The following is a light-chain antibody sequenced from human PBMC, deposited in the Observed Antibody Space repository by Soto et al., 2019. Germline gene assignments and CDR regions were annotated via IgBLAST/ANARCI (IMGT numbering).Light chain of an antibody. J-gene: IGKJ2*01. Sequence: DIVMTQSPDSLAVSLGERATINCKSSQSVLYSSNNKNYLAWYQQRPGQPPKLLIYWASTRESGVPDRFSGSGSGTDFTLTHTSLQAEDVAVYYCQQYESTPPTFGQGTKLEIK. CDR1: QSVLYSSNNKNY. CDR2: WAS. V-gene: IGKV4-1*01. CDR3: QQYESTPPT.